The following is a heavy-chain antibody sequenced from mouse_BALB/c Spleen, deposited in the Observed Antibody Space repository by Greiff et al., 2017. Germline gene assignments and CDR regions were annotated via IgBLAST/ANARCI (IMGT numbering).Heavy chain of an antibody. J-gene: IGHJ1*01. Sequence: EVQLQQSGPELVKPGASVKMSCKASGYTFTSYVMHWVKQKPGQGLEWIGYINPYNDGTKYNEKFKGKATLTSDKSSSTAYMELSSLTSEDSAGYYCARSGDYDSYWYFDVWGAGTTVTVSS. CDR2: INPYNDGT. CDR3: ARSGDYDSYWYFDV. D-gene: IGHD2-4*01. CDR1: GYTFTSYV. V-gene: IGHV1-14*01.